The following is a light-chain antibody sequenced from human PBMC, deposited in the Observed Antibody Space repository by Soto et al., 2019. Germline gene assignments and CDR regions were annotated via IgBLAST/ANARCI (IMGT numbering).Light chain of an antibody. V-gene: IGKV3-15*01. CDR3: QQYNNWPRT. Sequence: EVVMTQSPATLSVSPGERATLSCRASRNVSSNLAWFQQKPGQAPRLLIYAASTRATGLPARFSGSASGSDFPLTISSLQSEDSAIYYCQQYNNWPRTFGQGTKVEI. CDR1: RNVSSN. CDR2: AAS. J-gene: IGKJ1*01.